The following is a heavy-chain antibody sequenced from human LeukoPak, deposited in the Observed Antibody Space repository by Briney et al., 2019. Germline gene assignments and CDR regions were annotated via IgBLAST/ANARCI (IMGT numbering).Heavy chain of an antibody. Sequence: ASVKVSCKASGYTFTSYYMHWVRQAPGQGLEWMGIINPSGGSTSYAQKFQGRVTMTRHTSTSTVYMELSSLRSEDTAVYYCASEQERVGAFDYWGQGTLVTVSS. CDR3: ASEQERVGAFDY. CDR1: GYTFTSYY. V-gene: IGHV1-46*01. J-gene: IGHJ4*02. CDR2: INPSGGST. D-gene: IGHD1-26*01.